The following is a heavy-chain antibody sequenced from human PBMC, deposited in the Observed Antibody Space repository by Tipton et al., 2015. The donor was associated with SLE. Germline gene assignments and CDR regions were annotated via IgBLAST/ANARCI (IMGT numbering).Heavy chain of an antibody. CDR2: INYYGSGT. D-gene: IGHD4-11*01. CDR1: GFTFSSHW. Sequence: SLRLSCAASGFTFSSHWMHWVRQAPGKGLVWVSRINYYGSGTNYADSVKGRFTISRDNAQNTLYLQMNGLRAEDTAVYYCAREADSIGDYWGQGTLVTVSS. J-gene: IGHJ4*02. V-gene: IGHV3-74*01. CDR3: AREADSIGDY.